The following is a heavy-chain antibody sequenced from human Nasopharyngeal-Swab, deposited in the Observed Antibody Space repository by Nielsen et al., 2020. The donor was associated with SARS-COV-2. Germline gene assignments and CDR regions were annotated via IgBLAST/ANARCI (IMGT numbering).Heavy chain of an antibody. CDR2: INTDASRT. V-gene: IGHV3-74*01. Sequence: GESLKISCAASGFTLSNYWIHWARQTPGKGLLWVSRINTDASRTSYADSVKGRFTISRDNAKNTLYLQMNSLRAEDTAVYYCARVDVHDAFDIWGQGTMVTVSS. CDR1: GFTLSNYW. CDR3: ARVDVHDAFDI. J-gene: IGHJ3*02. D-gene: IGHD3-16*01.